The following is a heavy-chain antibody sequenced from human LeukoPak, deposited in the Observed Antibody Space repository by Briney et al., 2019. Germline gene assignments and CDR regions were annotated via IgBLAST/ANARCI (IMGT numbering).Heavy chain of an antibody. Sequence: SQTLSLTRVISGDSVSSNSAAWNWIRQSPSRGLEWLGRTYYRSKWYNDYAVSVKSRITINPDTSKNQFSLHLNSVTPEDTAVYYCARRLTQYDCFDPWGQGILVTVSS. CDR3: ARRLTQYDCFDP. V-gene: IGHV6-1*01. J-gene: IGHJ5*02. D-gene: IGHD2-2*01. CDR2: TYYRSKWYN. CDR1: GDSVSSNSAA.